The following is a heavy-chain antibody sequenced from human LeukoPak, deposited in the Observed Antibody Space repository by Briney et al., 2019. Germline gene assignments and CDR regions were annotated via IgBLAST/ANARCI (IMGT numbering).Heavy chain of an antibody. D-gene: IGHD1-26*01. CDR3: ARYIVGAHHFDY. V-gene: IGHV1-18*04. CDR1: GYTFTGYY. J-gene: IGHJ4*02. CDR2: ISAYNGNT. Sequence: ASVKVSCKASGYTFTGYYMHWVRQAPGQGLEWMGWISAYNGNTNYAQKLQGRVTMTTDTSTSTAYMELRSLRSDDTAVYYCARYIVGAHHFDYWGQGTLVTVSS.